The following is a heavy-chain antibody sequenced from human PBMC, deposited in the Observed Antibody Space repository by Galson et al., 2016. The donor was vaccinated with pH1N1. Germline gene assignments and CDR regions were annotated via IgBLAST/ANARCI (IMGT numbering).Heavy chain of an antibody. Sequence: SLRLSCAASGFTFSNYAMSWVRQSPGKGLEWVSSIGGSGDSTYYADSVKGRFTISRDNSKNTLSLQLDSLKVEDTALYYCAKEKGIVAGTLRLFDYWGQGTLVTVSP. CDR2: IGGSGDST. CDR3: AKEKGIVAGTLRLFDY. D-gene: IGHD2-21*01. J-gene: IGHJ4*02. CDR1: GFTFSNYA. V-gene: IGHV3-23*01.